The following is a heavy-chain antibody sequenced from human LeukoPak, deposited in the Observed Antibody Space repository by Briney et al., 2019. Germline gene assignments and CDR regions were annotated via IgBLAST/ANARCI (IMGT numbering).Heavy chain of an antibody. V-gene: IGHV4-61*01. D-gene: IGHD3-22*01. J-gene: IGHJ4*02. Sequence: SETLSLTCTVSGGSVSIGSYYWSWIRQPPGKGLEWIGEINHSGSTNYNPSLKSRVTISVDTSKNQFSLKLSSVTAADTAVYYCAREGGYYDSSGYYYFDYWGQGTLVTVSS. CDR2: INHSGST. CDR3: AREGGYYDSSGYYYFDY. CDR1: GGSVSIGSYY.